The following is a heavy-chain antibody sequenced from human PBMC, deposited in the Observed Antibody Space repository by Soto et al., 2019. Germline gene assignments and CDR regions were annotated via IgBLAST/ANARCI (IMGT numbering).Heavy chain of an antibody. J-gene: IGHJ4*02. CDR3: ARLGGYYQALDS. CDR1: GGSINNYD. CDR2: IYYAGTT. D-gene: IGHD3-22*01. V-gene: IGHV4-59*08. Sequence: SETLCLSCSVSGGSINNYDWSCIRQPPGKGLEFIGYIYYAGTTTYNPSLKSRVTISVDMSKNQFSLKLSSVTAADTAVYYCARLGGYYQALDSWGQGPLVTAPQ.